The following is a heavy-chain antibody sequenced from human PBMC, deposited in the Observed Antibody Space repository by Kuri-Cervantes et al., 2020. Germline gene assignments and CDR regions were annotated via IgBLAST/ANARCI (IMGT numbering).Heavy chain of an antibody. V-gene: IGHV3-30*03. CDR1: GFTFSSYG. J-gene: IGHJ3*02. CDR2: IAYDGSNK. Sequence: LMISCASSGFTFSSYGMHWVREAPGKGLEWVAVIAYDGSNKYYADSVKGRFTISRDNSKNTLYLQMNSLRAEDTAVYYCARILGYYYDSSGSGGDAFGIWGQGTMVTVSS. CDR3: ARILGYYYDSSGSGGDAFGI. D-gene: IGHD3-22*01.